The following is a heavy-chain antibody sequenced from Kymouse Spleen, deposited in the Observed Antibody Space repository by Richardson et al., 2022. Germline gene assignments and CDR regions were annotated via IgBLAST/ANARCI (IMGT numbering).Heavy chain of an antibody. Sequence: QVQLQESGPGLVKPSQTLSLTCTVSGGSISSGGYYWSWIRQHPGKGLEWIGYIYYSGSTYYNPSLKSRVTISVDTSKNQFSLKLSSVTAADTAVYYCARETVPVGSSTSCL*LLGPGNPGHRLL. V-gene: IGHV4-31*03. D-gene: IGHD2-2*02. CDR3: ARETVPVGSSTSCL*L. J-gene: IGHJ4*02. CDR1: GGSISSGGYY. CDR2: IYYSGST.